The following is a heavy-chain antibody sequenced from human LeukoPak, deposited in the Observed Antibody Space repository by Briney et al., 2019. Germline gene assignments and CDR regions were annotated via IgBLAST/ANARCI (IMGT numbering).Heavy chain of an antibody. CDR3: ARGIGPTTVTTY. Sequence: GGSLRLSCAASGFTFSSYLMSWVRQAPGKGLEWVANIKQDGSEKYYVDSVKGRFTISRDNAKNSLYLQMNSLRAEDTAVYYCARGIGPTTVTTYWGQGTLVTVSS. D-gene: IGHD4-17*01. J-gene: IGHJ4*02. V-gene: IGHV3-7*01. CDR1: GFTFSSYL. CDR2: IKQDGSEK.